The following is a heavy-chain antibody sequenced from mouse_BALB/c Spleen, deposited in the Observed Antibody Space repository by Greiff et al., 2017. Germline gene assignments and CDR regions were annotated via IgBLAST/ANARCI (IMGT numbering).Heavy chain of an antibody. CDR2: INPYNDGT. Sequence: EVQLQESGPELVKPGASVKMSCKASGYTFTSYVMHWVKQKPGQGLEWIGYINPYNDGTKYNEKFKGKATLTSDKSSSTAYMELSSLTSEDSAVYYCAREARATGFDYWGQGTTLTVSS. D-gene: IGHD3-1*01. V-gene: IGHV1-14*01. CDR1: GYTFTSYV. J-gene: IGHJ2*01. CDR3: AREARATGFDY.